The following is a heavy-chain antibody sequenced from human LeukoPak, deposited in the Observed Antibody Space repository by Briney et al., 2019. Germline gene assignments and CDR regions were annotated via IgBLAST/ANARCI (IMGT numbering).Heavy chain of an antibody. D-gene: IGHD2-2*01. CDR2: INPNSGGT. Sequence: GASVKVSCKASGYTFTGYYMHWVRQAPGQGLEWMGWINPNSGGTNYAQKFQGRVTMTRDTSTSTVYMELSSLRSEDTAVYYCARAESYCSSTSCPLLPPDYWGQGTLVTVSS. V-gene: IGHV1-2*02. J-gene: IGHJ4*02. CDR1: GYTFTGYY. CDR3: ARAESYCSSTSCPLLPPDY.